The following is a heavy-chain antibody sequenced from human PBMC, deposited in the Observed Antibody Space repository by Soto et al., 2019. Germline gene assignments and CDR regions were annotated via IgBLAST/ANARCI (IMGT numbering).Heavy chain of an antibody. CDR1: GGNTSSYY. J-gene: IGHJ4*02. V-gene: IGHV4-59*08. CDR3: ASLPASNVGIAY. CDR2: LYYSGST. D-gene: IGHD2-8*01. Sequence: SQTLSNTCTVFGGNTSSYYCSWIRQPPGKGLEWIGYLYYSGSTNCNPSLKSRVTISVDTSKNQFSLKLSSVTAADTAVYYCASLPASNVGIAYWGQGTLVTVSS.